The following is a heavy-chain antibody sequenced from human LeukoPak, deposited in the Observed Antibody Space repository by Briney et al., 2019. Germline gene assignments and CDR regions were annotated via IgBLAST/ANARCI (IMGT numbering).Heavy chain of an antibody. J-gene: IGHJ6*02. D-gene: IGHD3-3*01. V-gene: IGHV4-39*01. Sequence: SETLSLTCTVSGGSISSSSYYWGWIRQPPGKGLEWIGSIYYSGSTYYNPSLKSRVTISVDTSKNQFSLKLSSVTAADTVVYYCARHPTGYDFWSGYYIRYYYYGMDVWGQGTTVTVSS. CDR3: ARHPTGYDFWSGYYIRYYYYGMDV. CDR2: IYYSGST. CDR1: GGSISSSSYY.